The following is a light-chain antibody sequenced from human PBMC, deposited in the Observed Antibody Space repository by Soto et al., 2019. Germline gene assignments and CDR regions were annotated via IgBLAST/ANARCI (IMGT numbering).Light chain of an antibody. CDR1: QSVSSY. V-gene: IGKV3-11*01. CDR3: QQFDTYPLT. J-gene: IGKJ4*01. Sequence: EIVLTQSPATLSLSPGERATLSCRASQSVSSYLAWYQQKPGQAPRLLIYYASNRATGVPARFSGSGSGAEFTLTISSLQSEDFATYYCQQFDTYPLTFGGGTKVDI. CDR2: YAS.